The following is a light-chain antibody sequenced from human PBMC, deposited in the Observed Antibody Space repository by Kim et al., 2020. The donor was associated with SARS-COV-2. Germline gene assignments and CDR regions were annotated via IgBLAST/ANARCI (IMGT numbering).Light chain of an antibody. J-gene: IGKJ2*01. CDR1: QSVSSY. V-gene: IGKV3-11*01. Sequence: LFPGERATRSCRASQSVSSYLAWYQPKPGQAPRLRIYDASNRATGIPARCSGSGSGTDFTLTISSLEPEDFAVYYCQQRSNWHPYTFGQGTKLEI. CDR3: QQRSNWHPYT. CDR2: DAS.